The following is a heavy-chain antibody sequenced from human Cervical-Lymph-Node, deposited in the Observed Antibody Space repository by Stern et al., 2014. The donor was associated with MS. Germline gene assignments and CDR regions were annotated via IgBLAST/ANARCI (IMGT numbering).Heavy chain of an antibody. CDR2: IYYTGIT. J-gene: IGHJ4*02. CDR3: ARSFKYSTWDS. V-gene: IGHV4-61*01. Sequence: QVQLQESGPKLVKPSETLSLTCSVSGESVSSGSYYWSWIRQPPGKGLEWIGYIYYTGITDYNPSLKSRVTISGDTSNNQFSLKLTSVTAADTAVYYCARSFKYSTWDSWGQGALVTNSS. D-gene: IGHD2/OR15-2a*01. CDR1: GESVSSGSYY.